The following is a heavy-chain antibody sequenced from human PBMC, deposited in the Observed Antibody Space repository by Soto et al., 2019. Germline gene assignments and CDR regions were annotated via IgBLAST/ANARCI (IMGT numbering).Heavy chain of an antibody. D-gene: IGHD6-13*01. V-gene: IGHV3-30*18. CDR1: GFTFSSYG. CDR2: ISYDGSNK. CDR3: AKDQSSSWYVYYYYGMDV. J-gene: IGHJ6*02. Sequence: PGGSLRLSCAASGFTFSSYGMHWVRQAPGKGLEWVAVISYDGSNKYYADSVKGRFTISRDNSKNTLYLQMNSLRAEDTAVYYCAKDQSSSWYVYYYYGMDVWGQGTTVTVSS.